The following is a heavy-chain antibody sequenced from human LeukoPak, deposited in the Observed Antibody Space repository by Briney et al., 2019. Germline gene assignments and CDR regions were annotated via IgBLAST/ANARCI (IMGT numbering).Heavy chain of an antibody. D-gene: IGHD3-10*01. V-gene: IGHV4-4*07. J-gene: IGHJ4*02. Sequence: PSETLSLTCTVSGGSISSYYWSWIRQPAGKGLEWIGRIYTSGSTNYNPSLKSRVTISVDTSKNQFSLKLSSVTAADTAVYYCARSGSGSGSYYRVFYFDYWGQGTLVTVSS. CDR3: ARSGSGSGSYYRVFYFDY. CDR2: IYTSGST. CDR1: GGSISSYY.